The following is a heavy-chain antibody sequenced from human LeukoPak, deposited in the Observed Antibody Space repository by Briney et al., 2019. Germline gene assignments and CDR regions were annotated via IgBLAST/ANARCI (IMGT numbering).Heavy chain of an antibody. CDR2: ISYDGSNK. Sequence: GGSLRLSCAASGFTFSSYAMHWVRQAPGKGLEWVAVISYDGSNKYYADSVKGRFTISRDNSKNTLYLQMNSLRAEDTAVYYCARDRPKHIVVVPAATPLGYWGQGTLVTASS. CDR1: GFTFSSYA. CDR3: ARDRPKHIVVVPAATPLGY. J-gene: IGHJ4*02. D-gene: IGHD2-2*01. V-gene: IGHV3-30-3*01.